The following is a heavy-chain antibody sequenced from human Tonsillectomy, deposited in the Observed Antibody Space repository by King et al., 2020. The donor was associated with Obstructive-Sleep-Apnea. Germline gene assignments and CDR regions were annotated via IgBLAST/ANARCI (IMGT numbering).Heavy chain of an antibody. CDR3: ARDRRNSSGKTPMDY. J-gene: IGHJ4*02. CDR1: GYSISSGYY. Sequence: VQLQESGPGLVKPSETLSLTCTVSGYSISSGYYWGWIRQPPGKGLEWIGSIYHSGSTYYNPSLKSRVTISVDTSKNQFSLKLSSVTAADTAVYYCARDRRNSSGKTPMDYWGQGTLVTVSS. D-gene: IGHD6-19*01. V-gene: IGHV4-38-2*02. CDR2: IYHSGST.